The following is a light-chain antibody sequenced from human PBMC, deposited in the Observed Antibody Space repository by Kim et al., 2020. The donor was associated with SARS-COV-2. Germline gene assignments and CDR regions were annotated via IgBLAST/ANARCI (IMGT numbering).Light chain of an antibody. CDR2: GAS. CDR3: QQYNDWRGT. CDR1: QTIGNN. V-gene: IGKV3-15*01. Sequence: SVSPGERAIFSCRASQTIGNNLAWYQQKPGQAPRLLISGASTRATGIPARFSGSGSGTEFTLTISSLQSEDFAVYYCQQYNDWRGTFGGGTKLEI. J-gene: IGKJ4*01.